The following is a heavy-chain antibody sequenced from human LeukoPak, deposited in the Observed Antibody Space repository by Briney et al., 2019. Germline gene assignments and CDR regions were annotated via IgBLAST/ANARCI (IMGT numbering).Heavy chain of an antibody. CDR1: GGTFTIYA. CDR2: IIPIFGTA. Sequence: ASVTVSSMASGGTFTIYAISWVRQAPGQGLEWMGVIIPIFGTANYAQKLQGRVTITADESTSTAYMELSSLRSEDTAVYYCARDRYCGGDCYSCCVEYFQHWGQGTLVTVSS. D-gene: IGHD2-21*02. CDR3: ARDRYCGGDCYSCCVEYFQH. V-gene: IGHV1-69*13. J-gene: IGHJ1*01.